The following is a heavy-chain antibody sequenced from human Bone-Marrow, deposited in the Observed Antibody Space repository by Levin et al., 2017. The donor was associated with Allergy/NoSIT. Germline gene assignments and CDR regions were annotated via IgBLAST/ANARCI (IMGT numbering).Heavy chain of an antibody. CDR2: ISDSGTGT. CDR1: GFSISTYV. Sequence: HPGGSLRLSCEASGFSISTYVMNWVRQAPGKGLQWVSGISDSGTGTYYADSVKGRFTVSRDNFKNTVYLQMNSLRAEDTATYYCAKDDSSGFPQSWGQGILVTVSS. CDR3: AKDDSSGFPQS. D-gene: IGHD3-22*01. V-gene: IGHV3-23*01. J-gene: IGHJ5*02.